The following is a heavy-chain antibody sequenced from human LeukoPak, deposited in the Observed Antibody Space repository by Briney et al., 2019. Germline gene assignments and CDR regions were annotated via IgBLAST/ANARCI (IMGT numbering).Heavy chain of an antibody. J-gene: IGHJ4*02. V-gene: IGHV3-30*04. D-gene: IGHD3-10*01. CDR3: AKEPGETSLFVVDY. CDR1: GFTFSSYA. CDR2: ISYDGSHK. Sequence: GRSLRLSCAASGFTFSSYAMHWVRQAPGKGLEWVAVISYDGSHKYYADSVKGRFTISRDNSKNTLYLQMNSLRAEDTAVYYCAKEPGETSLFVVDYWGQGTLVTVSS.